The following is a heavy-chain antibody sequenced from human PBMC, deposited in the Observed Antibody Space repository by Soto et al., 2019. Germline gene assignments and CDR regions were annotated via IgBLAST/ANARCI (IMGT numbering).Heavy chain of an antibody. J-gene: IGHJ4*02. D-gene: IGHD5-18*01. CDR1: GITFNKYA. V-gene: IGHV3-23*01. CDR3: AKSAYSYGYYYDS. Sequence: LRLSCAASGITFNKYAMSWVRRAPGQGLEWVSGISGSGGSTYYADSVRGRFTISRDNSKDTLYLQMNSLRAEDTAVYYCAKSAYSYGYYYDSWGQGTPVTVSS. CDR2: ISGSGGST.